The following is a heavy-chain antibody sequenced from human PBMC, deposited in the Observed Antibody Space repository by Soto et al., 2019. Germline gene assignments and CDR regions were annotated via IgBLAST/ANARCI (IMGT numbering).Heavy chain of an antibody. Sequence: PGGSLRLSCGASGFTFSDYSMNWVRQAPGKGLEWVSFISRSGSDIYYADSVKGRFTISRDNAKNSLFLQMNSLRAEDTAVYYCATVGYCSSTSCQTRYYYYGMDVWGQGTTVTVSS. J-gene: IGHJ6*01. V-gene: IGHV3-11*01. D-gene: IGHD2-2*03. CDR1: GFTFSDYS. CDR3: ATVGYCSSTSCQTRYYYYGMDV. CDR2: ISRSGSDI.